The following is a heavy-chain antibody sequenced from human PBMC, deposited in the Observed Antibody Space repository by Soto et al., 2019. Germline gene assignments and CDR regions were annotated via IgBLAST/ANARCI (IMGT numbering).Heavy chain of an antibody. Sequence: QITLKESGPTLVKPTQTLTLTCTFSGFSLTTSAVGVGWIRQPQGKALEWLALIYWDDDKRYNPSLKSRLTITKDTSKNQVVLTMTNMDPVDTATYYGAHSRGYILTAYYDGWFDPWGQGTLVTVSS. CDR2: IYWDDDK. V-gene: IGHV2-5*02. CDR1: GFSLTTSAVG. CDR3: AHSRGYILTAYYDGWFDP. D-gene: IGHD3-9*01. J-gene: IGHJ5*02.